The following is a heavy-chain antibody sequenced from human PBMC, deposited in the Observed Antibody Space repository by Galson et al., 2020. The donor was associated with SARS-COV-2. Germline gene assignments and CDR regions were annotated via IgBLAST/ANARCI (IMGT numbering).Heavy chain of an antibody. Sequence: HGESLKISCKGSEYTFTTSWIAWVRQMPGSGLEWMGIIHGGDSETTYSPSFRGKVTISVDKSISTAYLQWSSLQASDTAMYYCAIYHNGPRYYYYGMDVWGQGTTVTVSS. V-gene: IGHV5-51*01. CDR3: AIYHNGPRYYYYGMDV. D-gene: IGHD2-2*02. CDR2: IHGGDSET. J-gene: IGHJ6*02. CDR1: EYTFTTSW.